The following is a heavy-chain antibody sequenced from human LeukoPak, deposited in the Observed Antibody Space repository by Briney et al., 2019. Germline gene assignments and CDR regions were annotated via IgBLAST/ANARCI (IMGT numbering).Heavy chain of an antibody. CDR1: GYTFTSYY. D-gene: IGHD6-6*01. Sequence: SVKVSCKASGYTFTSYYMHWVRQAPGQGLEWMGGIIPIFGTANYAQKFQGRVTITADESTSTAYMELSSLRSEDTAVYYCAREGSSRYYFDYWGQGTLVTVSS. J-gene: IGHJ4*02. V-gene: IGHV1-69*13. CDR3: AREGSSRYYFDY. CDR2: IIPIFGTA.